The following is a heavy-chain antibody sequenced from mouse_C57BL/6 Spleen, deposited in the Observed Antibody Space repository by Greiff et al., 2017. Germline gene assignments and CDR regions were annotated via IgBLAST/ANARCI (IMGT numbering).Heavy chain of an antibody. V-gene: IGHV1-53*01. D-gene: IGHD1-1*01. CDR1: GYTFTSYW. CDR2: INPSNGGT. Sequence: VQLQQPGTELVKPGASVKLSCKASGYTFTSYWMHWVKQRPGQGLEWIGNINPSNGGTNYNEKFKSKATLTVDKSSSTAYMQLSSLTSEDSAVYYCARYLLLRSYWYFDVWGTGTTVTVSS. J-gene: IGHJ1*03. CDR3: ARYLLLRSYWYFDV.